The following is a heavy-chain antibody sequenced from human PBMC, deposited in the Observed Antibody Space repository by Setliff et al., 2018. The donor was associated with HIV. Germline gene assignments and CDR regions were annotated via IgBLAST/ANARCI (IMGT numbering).Heavy chain of an antibody. CDR3: ARGQFVSPGPPTHYMDV. CDR1: GGPFNVHK. J-gene: IGHJ6*03. D-gene: IGHD6-6*01. V-gene: IGHV4-34*01. Sequence: PSETLSLTCAVYGGPFNVHKWNWVHQPPGKGLEWVGDISHTGTTNYNPSLESRLTISVDASRKKISLNIRSVTAADTAVYFCARGQFVSPGPPTHYMDVWGKGTSVTVSS. CDR2: ISHTGTT.